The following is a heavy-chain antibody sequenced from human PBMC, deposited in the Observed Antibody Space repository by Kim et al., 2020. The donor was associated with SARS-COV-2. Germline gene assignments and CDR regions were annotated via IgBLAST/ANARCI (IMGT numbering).Heavy chain of an antibody. CDR2: INPSGGST. D-gene: IGHD2-2*01. J-gene: IGHJ6*02. CDR1: GYTFTSYY. V-gene: IGHV1-46*01. Sequence: ASVKVSCKASGYTFTSYYMHWVRQAPGQGLEWMGIINPSGGSTSYAQKFQGRVTMTRDTSTSTVYMELSSLRSEDTAVYYCARDLIFCSSTSCYFMYYYGMDVWGQGTTVTVSS. CDR3: ARDLIFCSSTSCYFMYYYGMDV.